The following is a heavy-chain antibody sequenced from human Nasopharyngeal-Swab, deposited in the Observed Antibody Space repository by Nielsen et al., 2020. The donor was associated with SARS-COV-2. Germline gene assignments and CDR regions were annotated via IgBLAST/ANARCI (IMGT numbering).Heavy chain of an antibody. V-gene: IGHV3-30-3*01. Sequence: WIRQRPGKGLEWVAVISYDGSNKYYADSVKGRFTISRDNSKNTLYLQMNSLRAEDTAVYYCASPRAHYDILTGPFDYWGQGTLVTVSS. D-gene: IGHD3-9*01. CDR2: ISYDGSNK. J-gene: IGHJ4*02. CDR3: ASPRAHYDILTGPFDY.